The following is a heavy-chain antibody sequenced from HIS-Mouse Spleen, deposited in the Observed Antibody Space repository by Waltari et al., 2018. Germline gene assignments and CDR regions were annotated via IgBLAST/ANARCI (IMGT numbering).Heavy chain of an antibody. Sequence: QVQLVQSGAEVKKPGASVKVSCKASGYTFTGYYMHWVRQAPGQGLEWMGWINPNSGGTNDAQKFQGRVTMTRDTSISTAYMELSRLRSDDTAVYYCARETGRWAFDAFDIWGQGTMVTVSS. D-gene: IGHD3-3*02. CDR3: ARETGRWAFDAFDI. CDR2: INPNSGGT. J-gene: IGHJ3*02. V-gene: IGHV1-2*02. CDR1: GYTFTGYY.